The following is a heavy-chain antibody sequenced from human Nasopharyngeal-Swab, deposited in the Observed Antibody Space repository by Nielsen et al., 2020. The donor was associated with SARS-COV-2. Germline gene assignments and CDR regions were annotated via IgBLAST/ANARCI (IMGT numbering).Heavy chain of an antibody. J-gene: IGHJ6*02. V-gene: IGHV1-46*01. CDR3: AREPITIFGVVTNPYYGMDV. CDR2: ISPSGGST. D-gene: IGHD3-3*01. Sequence: GRQAPGQGLEWMGIISPSGGSTSYAQKFQGRVTMTRDTSTSTVYMELSSLRSEDTAVYYCAREPITIFGVVTNPYYGMDVWGQGTTVTVSS.